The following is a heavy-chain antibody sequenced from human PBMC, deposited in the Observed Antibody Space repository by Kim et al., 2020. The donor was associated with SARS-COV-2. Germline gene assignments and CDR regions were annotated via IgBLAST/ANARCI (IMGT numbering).Heavy chain of an antibody. V-gene: IGHV3-30-3*01. CDR2: ISYDGSNK. CDR1: GFTFSSYA. CDR3: ARESIVVVPAAIIWYFDL. D-gene: IGHD2-2*01. J-gene: IGHJ2*01. Sequence: GGSLRLSCAASGFTFSSYAMHWVRQAPGKGLEWVAVISYDGSNKYYADSVKGRFTISRDNSKNTLYLQMNSLRAEDTAVYYCARESIVVVPAAIIWYFDL.